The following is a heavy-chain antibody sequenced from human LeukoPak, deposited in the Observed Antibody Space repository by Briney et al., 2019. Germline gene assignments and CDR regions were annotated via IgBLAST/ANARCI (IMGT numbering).Heavy chain of an antibody. CDR3: ARQGELPRAFDI. CDR2: IYHSGST. Sequence: SETLSLTCAVSGYSISSGYYWGWIRPPPGKGLEWIGSIYHSGSTYYNPSLKSRVTISVDTSKNQFSLKLSSVTAADTAVYYCARQGELPRAFDIWGQGTMVTVSS. V-gene: IGHV4-38-2*01. J-gene: IGHJ3*02. D-gene: IGHD3-10*01. CDR1: GYSISSGYY.